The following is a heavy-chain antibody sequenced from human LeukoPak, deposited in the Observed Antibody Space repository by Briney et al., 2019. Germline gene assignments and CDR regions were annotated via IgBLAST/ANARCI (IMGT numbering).Heavy chain of an antibody. CDR2: ISSSGMHM. CDR3: ARDRSHDDAFDL. D-gene: IGHD3-16*01. V-gene: IGHV3-21*01. J-gene: IGHJ3*01. Sequence: NPGGSLRLSCEASGFSFSYYNFNWVRQAPGKGLEWVSPISSSGMHMYYADSLKGRFTISRDNAKNSLYLHMSSLRVEDTAVYYCARDRSHDDAFDLWGQGTMVTVSS. CDR1: GFSFSYYN.